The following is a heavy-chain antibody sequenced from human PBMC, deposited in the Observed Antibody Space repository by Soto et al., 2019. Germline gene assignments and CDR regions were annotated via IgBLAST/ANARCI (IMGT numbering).Heavy chain of an antibody. CDR1: GFTFGSYA. J-gene: IGHJ4*02. Sequence: EVQLLESGGGLVQPGGSLRLSCAASGFTFGSYAMSWVRQAPGKGLEWVSLISGTDDSSEYANSVKGRFTISRDYSKTTVFLQMNSLRAEDTAVYFCAKDNGNYGSGSFSHWGQGTLVTVSS. CDR2: ISGTDDSS. D-gene: IGHD3-10*01. CDR3: AKDNGNYGSGSFSH. V-gene: IGHV3-23*01.